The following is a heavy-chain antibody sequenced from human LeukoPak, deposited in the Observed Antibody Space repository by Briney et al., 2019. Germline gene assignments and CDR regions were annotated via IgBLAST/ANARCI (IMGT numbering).Heavy chain of an antibody. CDR3: AREGTSGTHLKWTDP. CDR1: VGSLSSYY. V-gene: IGHV4-59*01. J-gene: IGHJ5*02. CDR2: MYGSGSI. Sequence: PSETLSLTCTVSVGSLSSYYWSWIRQPPGKGLEWVGHMYGSGSINYNPSLKSRVTLSVDTSKNQFSLKLSSVTAGDTAVYYCAREGTSGTHLKWTDPSGERTLVTASS. D-gene: IGHD1-1*01.